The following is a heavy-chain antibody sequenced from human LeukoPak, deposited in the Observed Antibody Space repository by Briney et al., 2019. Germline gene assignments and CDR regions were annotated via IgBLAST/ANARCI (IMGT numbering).Heavy chain of an antibody. CDR1: GGSISSYY. CDR2: IYYSGST. D-gene: IGHD4-23*01. CDR3: ARDPSDYGGNSGFDY. Sequence: SETLSLTCTVSGGSISSYYWSWIRQPPGEGLEWIGYIYYSGSTNYNPSLKSRVTISVDTSKNQFSLKLSSVTAADTAVYYCARDPSDYGGNSGFDYWGQGTLVTVSS. J-gene: IGHJ4*02. V-gene: IGHV4-59*01.